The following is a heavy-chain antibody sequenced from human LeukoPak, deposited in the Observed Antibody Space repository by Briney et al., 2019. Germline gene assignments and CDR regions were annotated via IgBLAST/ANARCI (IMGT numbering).Heavy chain of an antibody. J-gene: IGHJ3*01. Sequence: GGSLRLSCAVSEFTLSSYWMTWVRQAPGKGLEWVANIKQDGGEKHYVDSVEGRFTISRDNAKNSLFLQMNSLRVEDTAVYYCARDRDYYGSLIYAYDAFDLWGQGTMVTVSS. D-gene: IGHD3-10*01. CDR3: ARDRDYYGSLIYAYDAFDL. CDR2: IKQDGGEK. CDR1: EFTLSSYW. V-gene: IGHV3-7*03.